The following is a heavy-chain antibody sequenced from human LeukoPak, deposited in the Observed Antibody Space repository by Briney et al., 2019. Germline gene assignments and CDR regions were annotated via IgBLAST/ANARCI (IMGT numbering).Heavy chain of an antibody. V-gene: IGHV4-4*02. CDR1: GDSISSRNW. Sequence: SETLSLTCAVPGDSISSRNWWSWVRPPPGKGLEWIGEIYHSGSTNYNPSLKSRVTISVGKSKNQFALKVNSVTAAETAEYYCARGSAVAGTYVMDVWGQGTTVTVSS. CDR3: ARGSAVAGTYVMDV. D-gene: IGHD6-19*01. CDR2: IYHSGST. J-gene: IGHJ6*02.